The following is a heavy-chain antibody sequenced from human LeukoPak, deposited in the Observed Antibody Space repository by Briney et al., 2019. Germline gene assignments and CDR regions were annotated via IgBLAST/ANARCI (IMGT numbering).Heavy chain of an antibody. CDR3: ARDRSGGSCYGSNWFDP. CDR2: IIPILGIA. Sequence: GASVKVSCKASGGTFSSYAISWVRQAPGQGLEWMGRIIPILGIANYAQKFQGRVTITADKSTSTAYMELSSLRSEDTAVYYCARDRSGGSCYGSNWFDPWGQGTLVTVSS. CDR1: GGTFSSYA. D-gene: IGHD2-15*01. J-gene: IGHJ5*02. V-gene: IGHV1-69*04.